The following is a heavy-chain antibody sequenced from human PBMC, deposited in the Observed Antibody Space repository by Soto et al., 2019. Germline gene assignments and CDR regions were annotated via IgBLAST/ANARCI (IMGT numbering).Heavy chain of an antibody. CDR2: TYYRSKWYN. CDR1: GDSVSSNSAA. CDR3: SCAKVPRFGY. V-gene: IGHV6-1*01. Sequence: SQTLSLTCDISGDSVSSNSAAWNWIRQSPSRGLEWLGRTYYRSKWYNDYAVSVKSRITINPDTSKNQFSLHLNSVTPEDTAVDCCSCAKVPRFGYWGQGTLVTVSS. J-gene: IGHJ4*02.